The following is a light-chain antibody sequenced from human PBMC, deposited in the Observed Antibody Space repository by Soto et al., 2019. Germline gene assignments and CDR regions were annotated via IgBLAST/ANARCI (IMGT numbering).Light chain of an antibody. V-gene: IGLV2-23*02. Sequence: QSALTQPASVSGSPGQSITISCTGTSSDVGSYNLVSWYQQHPGKAPKLMIYEVSKRPSGVSNRFSGSKSGNTASLTISGVQAEDEADYYCCSYAGSSTPYVFGTGTKLTVL. CDR3: CSYAGSSTPYV. CDR2: EVS. CDR1: SSDVGSYNL. J-gene: IGLJ1*01.